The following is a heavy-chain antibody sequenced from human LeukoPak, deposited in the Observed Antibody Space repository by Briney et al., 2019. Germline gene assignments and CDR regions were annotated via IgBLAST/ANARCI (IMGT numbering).Heavy chain of an antibody. Sequence: KPGGSLRLSCAASGFTFSSYSMNWVRQAPGKGLEWVSSISSSSSYIYYADSVKGRFTISRDNAKNSLYLQMNSLRAEDTAVYYCAREYYDFWSGYYTWGQGTLVTVSS. CDR3: AREYYDFWSGYYT. D-gene: IGHD3-3*01. V-gene: IGHV3-21*01. CDR2: ISSSSSYI. J-gene: IGHJ5*02. CDR1: GFTFSSYS.